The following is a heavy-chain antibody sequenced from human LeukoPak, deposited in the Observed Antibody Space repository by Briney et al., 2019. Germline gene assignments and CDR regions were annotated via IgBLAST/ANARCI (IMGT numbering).Heavy chain of an antibody. J-gene: IGHJ4*02. Sequence: GGPLRLSCAASGFTFSTYAMSWVRQAPGKGLEWVSSISSSGDSTDYADSVKGRFTISRDNSKTTLYLQMNSLRADDTAIYYCAKDRSDNTTWYVGSHWGEGTLVTVSS. CDR2: ISSSGDST. CDR1: GFTFSTYA. D-gene: IGHD6-13*01. V-gene: IGHV3-23*01. CDR3: AKDRSDNTTWYVGSH.